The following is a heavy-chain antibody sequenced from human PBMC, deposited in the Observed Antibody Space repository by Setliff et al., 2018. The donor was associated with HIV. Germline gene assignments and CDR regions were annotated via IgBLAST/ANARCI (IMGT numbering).Heavy chain of an antibody. CDR2: ISGSGDTI. Sequence: GGSLRLSCAPSGFRFSDYTMTWVRQAPGKGLECVSGISGSGDTIYYADSVKGRFTISRDNSKNILSLQMNSLRAEDTAVYYCAKDKGGYNWNYFDYWGPGTQVTVSS. V-gene: IGHV3-23*01. J-gene: IGHJ4*02. D-gene: IGHD1-20*01. CDR1: GFRFSDYT. CDR3: AKDKGGYNWNYFDY.